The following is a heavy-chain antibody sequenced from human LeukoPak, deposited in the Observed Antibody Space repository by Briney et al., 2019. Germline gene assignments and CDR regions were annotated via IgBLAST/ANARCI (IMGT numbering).Heavy chain of an antibody. CDR2: INPNSGGT. J-gene: IGHJ6*02. Sequence: GASVKVSFKASGYTFTVYYMHWVRQAPGQGLEWMGWINPNSGGTNYAQKFQGRVTMTRDTSISTAYMELSRLRSDDTAVYYCARPTGGYYYYYGMDVWGHGTTVTVSS. CDR3: ARPTGGYYYYYGMDV. CDR1: GYTFTVYY. V-gene: IGHV1-2*02.